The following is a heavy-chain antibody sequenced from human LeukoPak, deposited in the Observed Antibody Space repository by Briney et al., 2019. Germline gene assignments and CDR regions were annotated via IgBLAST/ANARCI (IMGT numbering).Heavy chain of an antibody. Sequence: GGSLRLSCAASGFALDDYAMHWVRQAPGKGLEWVSLISGDGGSTYYADSVKGRFTISRDNSKNSLYLQMNSLRTEDTALYYCAKGNPYDSSGYYYWGQGTLVTVSS. D-gene: IGHD3-22*01. CDR3: AKGNPYDSSGYYY. CDR2: ISGDGGST. J-gene: IGHJ4*02. V-gene: IGHV3-43*02. CDR1: GFALDDYA.